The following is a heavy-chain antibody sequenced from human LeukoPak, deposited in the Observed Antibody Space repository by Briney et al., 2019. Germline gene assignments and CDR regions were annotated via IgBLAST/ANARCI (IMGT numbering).Heavy chain of an antibody. Sequence: SETLSLTCTVSGGSISSFYWSWIRQPPGKGLEGIGYIYYSGSTNYNPSLKSRVTVSVDTSKNQFSLKLSSVTAADTAVYYCARHGTSGTNLNWFDRWGQGTLVTVSS. CDR1: GGSISSFY. V-gene: IGHV4-59*01. CDR3: ARHGTSGTNLNWFDR. D-gene: IGHD1-1*01. J-gene: IGHJ5*02. CDR2: IYYSGST.